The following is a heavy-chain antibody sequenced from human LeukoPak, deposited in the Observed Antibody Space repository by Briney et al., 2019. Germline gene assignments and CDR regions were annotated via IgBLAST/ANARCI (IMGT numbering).Heavy chain of an antibody. CDR3: VRWDYYGSGSRRLDY. Sequence: PSETLSLTCTVSGGSLSGYYWNWIRQPPGKGLEWIGYIYYSGSTNYNPSLKSRVTISVDTSKNQFSLTLSSVTAADTAIYYCVRWDYYGSGSRRLDYWGQGTLVTVPS. V-gene: IGHV4-59*08. D-gene: IGHD3-10*01. J-gene: IGHJ4*02. CDR1: GGSLSGYY. CDR2: IYYSGST.